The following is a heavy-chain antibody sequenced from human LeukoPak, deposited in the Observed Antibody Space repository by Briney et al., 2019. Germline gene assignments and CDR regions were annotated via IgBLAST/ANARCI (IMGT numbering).Heavy chain of an antibody. D-gene: IGHD1-26*01. J-gene: IGHJ1*01. Sequence: SVKVSCKASGGTFSSYAISWVRQAPGQGLEWMGGIIPIFGTANYAQKFQGRVTITADESTSTAYMELSSLRSEDTAVYYCAKDQWKWELPLAEYFQHWGQGTLVTVSS. CDR1: GGTFSSYA. CDR2: IIPIFGTA. V-gene: IGHV1-69*01. CDR3: AKDQWKWELPLAEYFQH.